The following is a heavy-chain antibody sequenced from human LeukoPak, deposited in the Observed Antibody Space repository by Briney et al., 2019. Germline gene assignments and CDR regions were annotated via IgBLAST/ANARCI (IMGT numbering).Heavy chain of an antibody. Sequence: ASVKVSCKACGGTFSSYAISWVRQAPGQGLEWVGGIIPIFGTANYAQKFQGRVTITTDESTSTAYMELSSLRSEDTAVYYCARVHDSSGYYPYYFDYWGQGTLVTVSS. CDR1: GGTFSSYA. J-gene: IGHJ4*02. CDR3: ARVHDSSGYYPYYFDY. CDR2: IIPIFGTA. D-gene: IGHD3-22*01. V-gene: IGHV1-69*05.